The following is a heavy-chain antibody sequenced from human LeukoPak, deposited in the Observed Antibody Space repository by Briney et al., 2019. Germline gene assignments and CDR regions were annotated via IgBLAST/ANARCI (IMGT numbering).Heavy chain of an antibody. Sequence: PGGSLRLSCAASGFTFSSYWMGWVRQAPGKGLEWVSVIYSGGSTYYADSGKGRFTVSRDNSKNTLYLQMNSLRAEDTAVYYCAKDRTYCTNAICYNAFDIWGQGTMITVSS. J-gene: IGHJ3*02. CDR1: GFTFSSYW. D-gene: IGHD2-8*01. V-gene: IGHV3-53*01. CDR3: AKDRTYCTNAICYNAFDI. CDR2: IYSGGST.